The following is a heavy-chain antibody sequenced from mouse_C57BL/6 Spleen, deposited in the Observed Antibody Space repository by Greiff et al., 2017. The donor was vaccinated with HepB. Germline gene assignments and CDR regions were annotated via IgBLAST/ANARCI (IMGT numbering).Heavy chain of an antibody. CDR2: IDPENGDT. CDR1: GFNIKDDY. J-gene: IGHJ4*01. Sequence: EVQLQHSGAELVRPGASVKLSCTASGFNIKDDYMHWVKPRPEQGLEWIGWIDPENGDTEYASKFQGKATITADTSSNTAYLQLSSLTSEDTAVYYCTTPYYDYDVGAMDYWGQGTSVTVSS. CDR3: TTPYYDYDVGAMDY. D-gene: IGHD2-4*01. V-gene: IGHV14-4*01.